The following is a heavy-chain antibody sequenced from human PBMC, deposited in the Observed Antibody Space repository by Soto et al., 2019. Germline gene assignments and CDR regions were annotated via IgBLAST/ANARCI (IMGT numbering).Heavy chain of an antibody. J-gene: IGHJ5*02. D-gene: IGHD6-13*01. V-gene: IGHV1-24*01. CDR3: ATSAGTGWLAWFDP. Sequence: GASVKVSCKVSGYTLTELSMHWVRQAPGKGLEWMGGFDPEDGETIYAQKFQGRVTMTEDTSTDTAYMELSSLRSEDTAVYYCATSAGTGWLAWFDPWGQGTLVTVSS. CDR1: GYTLTELS. CDR2: FDPEDGET.